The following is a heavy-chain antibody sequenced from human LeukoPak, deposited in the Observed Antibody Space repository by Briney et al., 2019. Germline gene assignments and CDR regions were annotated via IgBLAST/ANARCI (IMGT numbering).Heavy chain of an antibody. D-gene: IGHD6-19*01. CDR2: INWNGGST. CDR3: ARGGSSGWYLNNWFDP. V-gene: IGHV3-20*04. Sequence: GGSLRLACAAYGFTFDDYGMSWVRQAPGKGREWVSGINWNGGSTGYADSVKGRFTISRDNAKNSLYLQMNSLRAEDTALYYCARGGSSGWYLNNWFDPWGQGTLVTVSS. CDR1: GFTFDDYG. J-gene: IGHJ5*02.